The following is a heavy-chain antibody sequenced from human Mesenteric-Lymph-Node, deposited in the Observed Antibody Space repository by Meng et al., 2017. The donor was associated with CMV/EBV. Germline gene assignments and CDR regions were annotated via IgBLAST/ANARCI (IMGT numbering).Heavy chain of an antibody. CDR2: IRYDGSNK. D-gene: IGHD6-6*01. CDR3: AKDRYSSSYYFDY. V-gene: IGHV3-30*02. CDR1: GFTFSSYG. Sequence: GESLKISCAASGFTFSSYGMHWVRQAPGKGLEWVAFIRYDGSNKYYADSVKGRFTISRDNSKNTLYLQRNSLRAEDTAVYYCAKDRYSSSYYFDYWGQGTLVTVSS. J-gene: IGHJ4*02.